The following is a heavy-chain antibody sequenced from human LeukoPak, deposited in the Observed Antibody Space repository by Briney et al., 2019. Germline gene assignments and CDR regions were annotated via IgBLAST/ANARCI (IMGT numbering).Heavy chain of an antibody. D-gene: IGHD2-15*01. CDR1: GNTFTSYA. J-gene: IGHJ5*02. V-gene: IGHV1-69*06. Sequence: GASVTVSCKASGNTFTSYAMNWVRQAPGQGLEWMGGIIPIFGTANYAQKFQGRVTITADKSTSTAYMELSSLRSEDTAVYYCARRACSGGSCYSAVGGWFDPWGQGTLVTVSS. CDR2: IIPIFGTA. CDR3: ARRACSGGSCYSAVGGWFDP.